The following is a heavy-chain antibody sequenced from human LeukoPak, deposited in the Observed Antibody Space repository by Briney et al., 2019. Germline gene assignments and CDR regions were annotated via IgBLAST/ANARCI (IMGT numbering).Heavy chain of an antibody. D-gene: IGHD2-15*01. CDR1: GYTFTSYA. Sequence: ASVKVSCKASGYTFTSYAMHWVRQAPGQRLEWMGWINAGNGNTKYSQKFQGRVTITRDTSASTAYMELSSLRSEDTAVYYCARVSCSGGSCFFDYWGQGTLVTVSS. J-gene: IGHJ4*02. CDR3: ARVSCSGGSCFFDY. V-gene: IGHV1-3*01. CDR2: INAGNGNT.